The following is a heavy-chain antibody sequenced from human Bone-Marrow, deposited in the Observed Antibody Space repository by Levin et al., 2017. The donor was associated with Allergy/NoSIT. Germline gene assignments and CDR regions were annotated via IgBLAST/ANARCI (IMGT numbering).Heavy chain of an antibody. D-gene: IGHD2-21*02. J-gene: IGHJ5*02. CDR2: ISYDGNNK. CDR3: SSGGYCTTAKCYDNWFDP. CDR1: GFSFSNYA. V-gene: IGHV3-30*04. Sequence: LSLTCAASGFSFSNYAMHWVRQAPGKGLEWVSTISYDGNNKYYADSVKGRFTISRDNSKNTLSLQMNSLSAEDTAVYFCSSGGYCTTAKCYDNWFDPWGQGTLVTVSS.